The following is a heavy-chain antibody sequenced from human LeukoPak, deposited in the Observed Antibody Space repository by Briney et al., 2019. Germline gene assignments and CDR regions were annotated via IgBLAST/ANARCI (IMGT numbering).Heavy chain of an antibody. J-gene: IGHJ4*02. V-gene: IGHV4-59*08. CDR1: GGSISKYY. D-gene: IGHD6-19*01. CDR3: ASNPGSGWIDY. CDR2: IYYNGAT. Sequence: PSETLSLTCTVSGGSISKYYWSWIRQPPGKGLEWIGYIYYNGATNYNPSLKSRVTMSIDTSKNQSSLKLSSVTAADTAVYYCASNPGSGWIDYWGQGTLVTVSS.